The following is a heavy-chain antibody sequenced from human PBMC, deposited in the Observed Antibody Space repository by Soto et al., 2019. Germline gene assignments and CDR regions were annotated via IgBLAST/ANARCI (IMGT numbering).Heavy chain of an antibody. CDR1: GGTFSSYA. CDR3: ARGEISSGWYEGYWFDP. Sequence: QVQLVQSGAEVKKPGSSVKVSCKASGGTFSSYAISWVRQAPGQGLEWLGGIIPIFGTANYAQKFQGRVTITADKSTSTAYMELSSLRSEDTVVYYCARGEISSGWYEGYWFDPWGQGTLVTVSS. D-gene: IGHD6-19*01. J-gene: IGHJ5*02. CDR2: IIPIFGTA. V-gene: IGHV1-69*06.